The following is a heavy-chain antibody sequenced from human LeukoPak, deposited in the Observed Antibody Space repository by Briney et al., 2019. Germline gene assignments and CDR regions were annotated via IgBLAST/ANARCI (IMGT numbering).Heavy chain of an antibody. V-gene: IGHV3-9*01. CDR2: ISWNSGSI. Sequence: PGRSLRLSCAASGFTFDDYAMHWVRQAPGKGLEWVSGISWNSGSIGYADSVKGRFTISRDNAKNSLYLQMNSLRAEDTALYYCAEAAYSSSWYRHDAFDIWGQGTMVTVSS. J-gene: IGHJ3*02. D-gene: IGHD6-13*01. CDR1: GFTFDDYA. CDR3: AEAAYSSSWYRHDAFDI.